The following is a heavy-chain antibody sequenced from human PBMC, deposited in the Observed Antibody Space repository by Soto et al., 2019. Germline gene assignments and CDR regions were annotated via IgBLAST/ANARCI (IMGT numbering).Heavy chain of an antibody. V-gene: IGHV3-15*01. J-gene: IGHJ4*02. CDR2: IKSKTDGGTT. D-gene: IGHD3-3*01. Sequence: GGSLRLSCAASGFTFSNAWMSWVRQAPGKGLEWVGRIKSKTDGGTTDYAAPVKGRFTISRDDSKNTLYLQMNSLKTEDTAVYYCTTGCSSTSCYDNYDFWSGYGPLDYWGQGTLVTVSS. CDR1: GFTFSNAW. CDR3: TTGCSSTSCYDNYDFWSGYGPLDY.